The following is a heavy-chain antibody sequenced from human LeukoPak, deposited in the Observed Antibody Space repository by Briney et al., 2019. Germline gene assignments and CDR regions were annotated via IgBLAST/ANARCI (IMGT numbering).Heavy chain of an antibody. V-gene: IGHV3-7*01. Sequence: AGSLRLSCAASGFTFSSYWMSWVRQAPGRGLDWVANIKQDGSEKYYVDSVKGRFTISRDNAKNSLYLQMNSLRAEDTAVYYCARTQYYYDSSGYGYYWGQGTLVTVSS. CDR3: ARTQYYYDSSGYGYY. D-gene: IGHD3-22*01. CDR2: IKQDGSEK. CDR1: GFTFSSYW. J-gene: IGHJ4*02.